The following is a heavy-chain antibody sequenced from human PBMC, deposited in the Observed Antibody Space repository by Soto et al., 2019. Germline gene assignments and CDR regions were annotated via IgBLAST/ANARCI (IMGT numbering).Heavy chain of an antibody. Sequence: QVQLVQSGAEVKKPGSSVKVSCKASGGTFSSYTISWVRQAPGQGLEWMGRIIPILGIANYAQKFQGRVTITADKSTSTAYMELSSLRSEDTAVYYCARESWGRQLGPLDYWGQGTLVTVSS. V-gene: IGHV1-69*08. CDR3: ARESWGRQLGPLDY. CDR1: GGTFSSYT. D-gene: IGHD6-6*01. J-gene: IGHJ4*02. CDR2: IIPILGIA.